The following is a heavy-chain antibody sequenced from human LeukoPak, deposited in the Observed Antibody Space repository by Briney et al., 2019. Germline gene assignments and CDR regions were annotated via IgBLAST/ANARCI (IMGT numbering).Heavy chain of an antibody. J-gene: IGHJ4*02. CDR1: AGSISGHH. CDR3: ARARSGGWFSDY. CDR2: ISYSGAT. D-gene: IGHD6-13*01. Sequence: SETLSLTCTVSAGSISGHHWSWTRQPPGKGLEWIGYISYSGATNYNPSLKSRVTVSVDASKNQFSLNLTSLPAADTAVYYCARARSGGWFSDYWGQGTLVTVSS. V-gene: IGHV4-59*11.